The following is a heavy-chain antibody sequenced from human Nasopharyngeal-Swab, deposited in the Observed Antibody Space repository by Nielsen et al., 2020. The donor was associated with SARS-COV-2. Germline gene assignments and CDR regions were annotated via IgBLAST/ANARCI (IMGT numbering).Heavy chain of an antibody. V-gene: IGHV3-74*01. CDR2: LNPGGSGT. Sequence: GESLKISCAGSGFTFSKYWMHWVRQAPGKGLEWVARLNPGGSGTSYVDSVKGRFTISRDNAKNTLFLQMNSLRAEDTAVYYCAKDLQGYSGSYFNWGQGTLVTVSS. CDR1: GFTFSKYW. CDR3: AKDLQGYSGSYFN. D-gene: IGHD1-26*01. J-gene: IGHJ4*02.